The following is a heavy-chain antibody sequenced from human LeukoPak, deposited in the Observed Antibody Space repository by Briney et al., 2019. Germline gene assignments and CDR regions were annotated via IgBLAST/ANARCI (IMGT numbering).Heavy chain of an antibody. CDR3: ARGRAAAD. CDR2: MNPGTANT. J-gene: IGHJ4*02. Sequence: GASVKVSCKASGYTFTYNDINWVRQATGQGLEWMGWMNPGTANTGYSQKFQGRLAMTADTSINTAYMELSGLTSEDTAVYYCARGRAAADWGQGTLDTVSS. V-gene: IGHV1-8*01. D-gene: IGHD2-15*01. CDR1: GYTFTYND.